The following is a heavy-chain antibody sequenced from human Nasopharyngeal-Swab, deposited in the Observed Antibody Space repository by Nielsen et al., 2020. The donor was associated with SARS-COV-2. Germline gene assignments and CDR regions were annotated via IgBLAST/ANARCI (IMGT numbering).Heavy chain of an antibody. V-gene: IGHV3-30*18. D-gene: IGHD3-10*01. CDR2: ISYHGSNK. CDR3: AKARLLYFGERDAYDF. CDR1: GVSFSNYG. Sequence: GGSLRLSCAASGVSFSNYGMHWVRQAPGKGLEWVATISYHGSNKYYADSVEGRFTISRDNSDNTLFLQMNSLRAEDTAVYYCAKARLLYFGERDAYDFWGQGTMVTVSS. J-gene: IGHJ3*01.